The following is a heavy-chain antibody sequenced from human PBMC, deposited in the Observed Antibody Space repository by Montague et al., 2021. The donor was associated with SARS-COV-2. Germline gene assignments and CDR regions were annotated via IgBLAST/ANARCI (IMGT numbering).Heavy chain of an antibody. CDR1: GFSLSTSGMC. V-gene: IGHV2-70*01. CDR2: IDWDDDE. D-gene: IGHD5-18*01. Sequence: PALVKPTQTLTLTCTFSGFSLSTSGMCVSWIRQPPGKALEWLALIDWDDDEYYSTSLKTRLTTSKDTSKNQVVLTKTNMDPVDTATCYCARIPVSGTAMDQYYYYYGMDVWGQGTTVTVSS. CDR3: ARIPVSGTAMDQYYYYYGMDV. J-gene: IGHJ6*02.